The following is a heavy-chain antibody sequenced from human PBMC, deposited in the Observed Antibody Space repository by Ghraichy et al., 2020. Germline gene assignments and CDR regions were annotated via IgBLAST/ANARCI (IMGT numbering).Heavy chain of an antibody. V-gene: IGHV3-48*02. D-gene: IGHD2-15*01. Sequence: GGSLRLSCVASEFSFSTYSMSWVRQAPGKGLDWVSYINGGSGTIYYSDSVKGRFTISRDNAKNSLYLQMSGLRDEDTAVYYCARVGSCSGGNCYGFDYWGQGIPVTVSS. J-gene: IGHJ4*02. CDR1: EFSFSTYS. CDR2: INGGSGTI. CDR3: ARVGSCSGGNCYGFDY.